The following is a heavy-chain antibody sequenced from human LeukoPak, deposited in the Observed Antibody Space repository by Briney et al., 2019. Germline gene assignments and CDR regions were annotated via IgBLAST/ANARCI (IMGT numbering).Heavy chain of an antibody. CDR2: IWYDGSNK. CDR3: ARDSTWEDAFDI. D-gene: IGHD1-26*01. J-gene: IGHJ3*02. CDR1: GFTFSSYG. Sequence: GGPLRLSCAASGFTFSSYGMHWVRQAPGKGLEWVAVIWYDGSNKYYADSVKGRFTISRDNSKNTLYLQMNSLRAEDTAVYYCARDSTWEDAFDIWGQGTMVTVSS. V-gene: IGHV3-33*01.